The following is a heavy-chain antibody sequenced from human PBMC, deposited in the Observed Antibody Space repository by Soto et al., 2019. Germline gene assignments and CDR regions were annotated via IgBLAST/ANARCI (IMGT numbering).Heavy chain of an antibody. D-gene: IGHD3-9*01. CDR2: VSHDGANK. J-gene: IGHJ4*02. CDR3: ARGGYNDSLTHIEYVYFLHT. CDR1: GFIFNTYT. V-gene: IGHV3-30-3*01. Sequence: GGSLRLSCAPSGFIFNTYTMHWVRQAPGKGLERVAVVSHDGANKYYADSVQGRFTVSRDNSDHKLFLQMNSLRAEDTAVYFCARGGYNDSLTHIEYVYFLHTGAQGTLVTVSS.